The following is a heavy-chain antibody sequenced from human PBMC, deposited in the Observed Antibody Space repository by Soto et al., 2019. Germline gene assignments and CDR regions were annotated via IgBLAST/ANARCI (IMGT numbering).Heavy chain of an antibody. V-gene: IGHV1-69*01. CDR3: ASLAAEEAQAGGYFQH. Sequence: QVQLVQSGAEVKKPGSSVKVSCKASGGTFSSYAISWVRQAPGQGLEWMGGIIPIFGTANYAQKFQGRVTITAEESTRTAYMELSSLRSEDTAVYYCASLAAEEAQAGGYFQHWGQGTLVTVSS. J-gene: IGHJ1*01. D-gene: IGHD6-13*01. CDR1: GGTFSSYA. CDR2: IIPIFGTA.